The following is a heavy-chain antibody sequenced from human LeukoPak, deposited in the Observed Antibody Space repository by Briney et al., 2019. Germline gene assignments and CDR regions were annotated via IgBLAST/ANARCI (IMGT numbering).Heavy chain of an antibody. CDR2: INPNSGGT. Sequence: ASVKVSCKASGYTFTGYYMHWVRQAPGQGLEWMGWINPNSGGTNYAQKFQGRVTMTRDTSISTAYMELSRLRSDDTAVYYCASPFPYMVATRELDYWGQGTLVTVSS. J-gene: IGHJ4*02. V-gene: IGHV1-2*02. CDR3: ASPFPYMVATRELDY. CDR1: GYTFTGYY. D-gene: IGHD5-12*01.